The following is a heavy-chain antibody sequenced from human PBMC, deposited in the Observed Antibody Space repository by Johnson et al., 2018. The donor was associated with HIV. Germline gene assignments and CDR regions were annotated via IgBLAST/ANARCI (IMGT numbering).Heavy chain of an antibody. D-gene: IGHD3-10*01. Sequence: QVQLVESGGGVVQPGRSLRLSCAASGFTFSSYAMHWVRQAPGKGLEWVSGINWNGGSTGYADSVKGRFTISRDNAKNSLYLQMNSLRAEDTAVYYCARGGQVVRGAKGDAFDIWGQGTMVTVSS. V-gene: IGHV3-NL1*01. CDR1: GFTFSSYA. CDR3: ARGGQVVRGAKGDAFDI. CDR2: INWNGGST. J-gene: IGHJ3*02.